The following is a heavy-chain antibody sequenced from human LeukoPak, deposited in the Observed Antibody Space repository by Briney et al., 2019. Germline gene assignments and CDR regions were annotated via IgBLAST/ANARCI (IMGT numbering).Heavy chain of an antibody. J-gene: IGHJ4*02. Sequence: GSLRLSCAASGFTFSNYWMHWVRQAPGKGLVWVSRINSDGSVTNYADSVKGRFTISRDNAKNTLYLQMNSLTAEDTAVYYCARARGGTYFDYWGQGTLVTVSS. D-gene: IGHD1-26*01. CDR2: INSDGSVT. CDR1: GFTFSNYW. V-gene: IGHV3-74*01. CDR3: ARARGGTYFDY.